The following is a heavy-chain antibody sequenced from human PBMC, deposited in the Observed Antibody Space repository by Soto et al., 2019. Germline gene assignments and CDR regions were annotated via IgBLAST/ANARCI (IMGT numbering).Heavy chain of an antibody. CDR1: GGSFSGYY. CDR3: ARGSGSGLYYYGMDV. D-gene: IGHD3-10*01. Sequence: PSETLSLTCAVYGGSFSGYYWSWIRQPPGKGLEWIGEINHSGSTNYNPSLKSRVTISVDTSKNRFSLKLSSVTAADTAVYYCARGSGSGLYYYGMDVWGQGTTVTVS. V-gene: IGHV4-34*01. CDR2: INHSGST. J-gene: IGHJ6*02.